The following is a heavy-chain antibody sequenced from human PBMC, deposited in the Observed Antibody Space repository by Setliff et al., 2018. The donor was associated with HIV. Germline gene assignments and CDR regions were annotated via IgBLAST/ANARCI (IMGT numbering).Heavy chain of an antibody. D-gene: IGHD3-10*01. J-gene: IGHJ5*02. CDR3: ARHSGVASPNWFDP. Sequence: PSETLSLTCPVSGGSISGHYWSWIRQPPGRGLEWIGYIYSSGSTNFNPPLQSRVTISVDTSKNQFSLKLSSVTAADTAVYYCARHSGVASPNWFDPWGQGTLVTVSA. CDR2: IYSSGST. CDR1: GGSISGHY. V-gene: IGHV4-4*09.